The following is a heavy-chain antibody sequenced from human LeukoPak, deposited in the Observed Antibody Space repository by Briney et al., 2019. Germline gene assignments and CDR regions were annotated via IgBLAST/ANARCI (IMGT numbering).Heavy chain of an antibody. D-gene: IGHD2-2*01. CDR2: IRYDGSNK. V-gene: IGHV3-30*02. Sequence: GGSLRLSCAASGFTFSSYSMNWVRQAPGKGLEWVAFIRYDGSNKYYTDSVKGRFTISRDNSKNTLYLQMNSLRAEDSAVYYCAKSAGVMVPAATIDYWGQGTLVTVSS. CDR3: AKSAGVMVPAATIDY. CDR1: GFTFSSYS. J-gene: IGHJ4*02.